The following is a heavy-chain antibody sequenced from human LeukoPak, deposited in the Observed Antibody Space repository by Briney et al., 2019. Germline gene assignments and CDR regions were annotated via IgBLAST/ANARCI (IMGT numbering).Heavy chain of an antibody. J-gene: IGHJ3*02. Sequence: SETLSLTCTVSGVSINSYYWSWIQQSPGKGLGWIGYIYYSGSTNYNPSLKSRVTISVDTSKNQFSLKLSSVTAADTAVYYCASSPTKDIVVVPAATAFDIWGQGTMVTVSS. V-gene: IGHV4-59*08. CDR2: IYYSGST. CDR3: ASSPTKDIVVVPAATAFDI. CDR1: GVSINSYY. D-gene: IGHD2-2*01.